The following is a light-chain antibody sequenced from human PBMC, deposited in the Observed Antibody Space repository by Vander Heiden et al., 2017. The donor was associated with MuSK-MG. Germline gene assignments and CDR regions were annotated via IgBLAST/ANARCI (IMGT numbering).Light chain of an antibody. CDR3: QQYYSTLPYT. V-gene: IGKV4-1*01. CDR1: QSVLYSSNNKNY. Sequence: DIVMTQSPDSLAVSLGDSATINCKSSQSVLYSSNNKNYLAWYQQKPGQPPKLLIYWASTRESGVPDRFSGSGSGTDFTLTISSLQAEDVAVYYCQQYYSTLPYTFGQGTKLEIK. CDR2: WAS. J-gene: IGKJ2*01.